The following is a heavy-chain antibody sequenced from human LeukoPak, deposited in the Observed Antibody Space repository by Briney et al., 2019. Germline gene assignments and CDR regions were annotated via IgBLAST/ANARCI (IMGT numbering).Heavy chain of an antibody. J-gene: IGHJ4*02. CDR2: ISSSSSYI. Sequence: GGSLRLSCAASGFTFSSYSMNWVRQAPGKGLEWISSISSSSSYIYYADSVKGRFTISRDNAKNSLYLQMNSLRAEDTAVYYCARDLNTVTTYYFDYWGQGTLVTVSS. CDR1: GFTFSSYS. D-gene: IGHD4-17*01. V-gene: IGHV3-21*01. CDR3: ARDLNTVTTYYFDY.